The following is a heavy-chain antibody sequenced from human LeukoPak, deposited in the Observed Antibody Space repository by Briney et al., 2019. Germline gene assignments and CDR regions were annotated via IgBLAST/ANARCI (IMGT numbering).Heavy chain of an antibody. CDR2: IGTTSGAI. CDR3: ARFRTWGDKAFDY. CDR1: GFTFNAFG. Sequence: GGSLRLSCAASGFTFNAFGVNWVRQAPGKGLEWVSYIGTTSGAIYYADSVKGRFTISRDSAKNSLYLQMNSLRAEDTAVYYCARFRTWGDKAFDYWGQGTLVTVSS. J-gene: IGHJ4*02. D-gene: IGHD2-21*02. V-gene: IGHV3-48*01.